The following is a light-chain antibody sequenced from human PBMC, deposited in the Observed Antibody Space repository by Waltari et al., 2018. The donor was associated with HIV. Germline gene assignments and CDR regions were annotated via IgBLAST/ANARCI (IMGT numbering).Light chain of an antibody. V-gene: IGLV2-14*03. CDR2: DVT. CDR1: SDDVGYYNY. Sequence: QSALTQPASVSGSPGQSIVISCTGTSDDVGYYNYVSWYQQHPGKVPKLVIYDVTSRPSGVSNRFSGSKSGNPASLTISGLRADDEADYYCSSYVGSSTSWLFGGGTKLTV. J-gene: IGLJ3*02. CDR3: SSYVGSSTSWL.